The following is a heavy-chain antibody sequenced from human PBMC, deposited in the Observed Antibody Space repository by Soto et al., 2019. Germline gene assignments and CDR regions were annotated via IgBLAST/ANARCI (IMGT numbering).Heavy chain of an antibody. J-gene: IGHJ4*02. CDR2: IQQDGRDK. D-gene: IGHD4-17*01. V-gene: IGHV3-7*01. CDR3: ARGVDDYADYRFDY. CDR1: GFTFRNYW. Sequence: EVQLVESGGGLVQPGGSPRLSCAASGFTFRNYWMSWVRQAPGKGLEWVANIQQDGRDKYYVDSVRGRFTISRDNARNSLYLQMNSLRAEDTAVYYCARGVDDYADYRFDYWGQGTLVTVSS.